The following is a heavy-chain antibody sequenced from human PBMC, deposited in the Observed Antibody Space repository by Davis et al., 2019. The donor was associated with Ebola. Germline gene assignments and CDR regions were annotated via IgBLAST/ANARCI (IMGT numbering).Heavy chain of an antibody. CDR3: VRDRYSNLQYWTNWFDP. Sequence: GGSLRLSCEASGFTFSTYTMNWVRQAPGKGLEWVSCISGTASYIHYADSVKGRFTISRDNAKNLLYLQMNRLRAEDTAVYFCVRDRYSNLQYWTNWFDPWGQGTRVTVSS. D-gene: IGHD5-12*01. CDR2: ISGTASYI. CDR1: GFTFSTYT. J-gene: IGHJ5*02. V-gene: IGHV3-21*06.